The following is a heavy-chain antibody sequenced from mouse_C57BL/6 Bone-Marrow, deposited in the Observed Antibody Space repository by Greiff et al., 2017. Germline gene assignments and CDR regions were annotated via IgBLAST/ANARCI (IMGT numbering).Heavy chain of an antibody. D-gene: IGHD1-1*01. CDR1: GYTFTDYY. V-gene: IGHV1-76*01. Sequence: VQLQQSVAELVRPGASVKLSCTASGYTFTDYYINWVKQRPGQGLEWIARIYPGSGNTYYTEKFKGKATLTAEKSSSTAYMQLSSLTSEDSAVSFCAKRAGIYEAWFAYWGQGTLVTVSA. J-gene: IGHJ3*01. CDR3: AKRAGIYEAWFAY. CDR2: IYPGSGNT.